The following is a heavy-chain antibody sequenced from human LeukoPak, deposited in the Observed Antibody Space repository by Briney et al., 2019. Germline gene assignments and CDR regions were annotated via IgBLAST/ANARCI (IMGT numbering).Heavy chain of an antibody. V-gene: IGHV3-23*01. CDR1: GFTFSSYW. CDR2: ITGGGDT. J-gene: IGHJ4*02. Sequence: GGSLRLSCAASGFTFSSYWMSWVRQAPGKGLDWVAGITGGGDTFYADSVKGRFTISGDNSKNTLYLQMNSLRAEDTAVYYCAKGRDYSSSWYDYWGQGTLVTVSS. D-gene: IGHD6-13*01. CDR3: AKGRDYSSSWYDY.